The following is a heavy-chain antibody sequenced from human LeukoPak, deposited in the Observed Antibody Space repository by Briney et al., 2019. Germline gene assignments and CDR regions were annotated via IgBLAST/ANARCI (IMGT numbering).Heavy chain of an antibody. J-gene: IGHJ4*02. CDR1: GYTFTSYG. Sequence: ASVKVSCKASGYTFTSYGISWVRQAPGQGLEWMGWISAYNGNTNYAQKLQGRVTMTTDTSASTAYMELRSLRSDDTAVYYCARVLRRDDYGDYDLFDYWGQGTLVTVSS. CDR3: ARVLRRDDYGDYDLFDY. V-gene: IGHV1-18*01. CDR2: ISAYNGNT. D-gene: IGHD4-17*01.